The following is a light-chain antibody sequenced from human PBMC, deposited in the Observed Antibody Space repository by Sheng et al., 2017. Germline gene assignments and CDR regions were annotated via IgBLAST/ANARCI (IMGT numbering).Light chain of an antibody. J-gene: IGKJ2*01. V-gene: IGKV1-39*01. Sequence: DIQMTQSPSSLSASVGDRVTITCRASQSIDSYLNWYQHKPGKPPKLLIYIASNLQSGVPSRFSGGGSGTEFTLTITNLQPEDFATYYCQQSYSTSLYTFGQGTKAGDQT. CDR3: QQSYSTSLYT. CDR2: IAS. CDR1: QSIDSY.